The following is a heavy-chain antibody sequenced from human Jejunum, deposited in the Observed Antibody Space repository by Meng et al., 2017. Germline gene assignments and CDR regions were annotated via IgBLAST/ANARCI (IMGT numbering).Heavy chain of an antibody. D-gene: IGHD1-14*01. Sequence: QVQLPESGPGLVKPSGTLSLTCTVSGFSTTAPFYWTWFRQAPGKGLEWIGEVWPSGATYYNPSLSSRITISIDTSNNQFSLEVAFLTAADTAVYYCARAIRERYFDSWGQGTLVTVSS. V-gene: IGHV4-38-2*02. CDR2: VWPSGAT. CDR3: ARAIRERYFDS. J-gene: IGHJ4*02. CDR1: GFSTTAPFY.